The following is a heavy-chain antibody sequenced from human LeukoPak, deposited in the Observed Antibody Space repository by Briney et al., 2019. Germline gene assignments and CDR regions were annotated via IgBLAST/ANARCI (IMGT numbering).Heavy chain of an antibody. D-gene: IGHD3-10*01. CDR3: ARAPYYYGSGSYYNVDAFDI. J-gene: IGHJ3*02. CDR2: IYYSGST. CDR1: GGSISSYY. V-gene: IGHV4-59*12. Sequence: SETLSLTCTVSGGSISSYYWSWIRQPPGKGLEWIGYIYYSGSTNYNPSLKSRVTISVDTSKNQFSLKLSSVTAADTAVYYCARAPYYYGSGSYYNVDAFDIWGQGTMVTVSS.